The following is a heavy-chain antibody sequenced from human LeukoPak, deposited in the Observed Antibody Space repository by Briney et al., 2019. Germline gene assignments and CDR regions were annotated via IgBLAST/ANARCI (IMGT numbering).Heavy chain of an antibody. CDR3: AKDGEGRYFDWTEYYFDS. Sequence: GGSLRLSCAASGFSFNTYTMRWVRQAPGKGLEWVSAISARGGSTYYADSVKGRFSISKDMSSNTMYLQMHSLRAEDTAVYYCAKDGEGRYFDWTEYYFDSWGQGTLVTVSS. CDR2: ISARGGST. CDR1: GFSFNTYT. D-gene: IGHD3-9*01. J-gene: IGHJ4*02. V-gene: IGHV3-23*01.